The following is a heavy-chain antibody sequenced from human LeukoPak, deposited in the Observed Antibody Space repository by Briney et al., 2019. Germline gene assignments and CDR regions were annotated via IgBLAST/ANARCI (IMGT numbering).Heavy chain of an antibody. Sequence: SETLSLTCTVSGASINSHYWSWIRQPAGKGLKWIGRIYISGSTNYNSSLQTRVTMSVDTSKNQFSLKLSSVTAADTAVYYCARSAAVAGRGAALDIWGQGTMVTVSS. V-gene: IGHV4-4*07. CDR1: GASINSHY. CDR3: ARSAAVAGRGAALDI. CDR2: IYISGST. J-gene: IGHJ3*02. D-gene: IGHD6-19*01.